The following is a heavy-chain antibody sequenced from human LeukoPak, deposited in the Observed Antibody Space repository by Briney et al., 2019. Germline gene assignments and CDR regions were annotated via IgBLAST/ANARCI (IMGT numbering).Heavy chain of an antibody. D-gene: IGHD3-22*01. CDR1: GGSISSSSYY. V-gene: IGHV4-39*01. CDR3: ARNNYYDSSGYYPDAFDI. CDR2: IYYSGST. Sequence: PSETLSLTCTVSGGSISSSSYYWGWIRQPPGKGPEWIGSIYYSGSTYYNPSLKSRVTISVDTSKNQFSLKLSSVTAADTAVYYCARNNYYDSSGYYPDAFDIWGQGTMVTVSS. J-gene: IGHJ3*02.